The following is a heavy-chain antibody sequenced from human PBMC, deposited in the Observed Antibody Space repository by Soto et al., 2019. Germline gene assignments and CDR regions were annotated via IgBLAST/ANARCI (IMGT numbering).Heavy chain of an antibody. D-gene: IGHD3-9*01. J-gene: IGHJ4*02. V-gene: IGHV3-30*03. CDR1: GFTFSSYG. Sequence: GGSLRLSCAASGFTFSSYGMHWVRQAPGKGLEWVAVISYDGSNKYYADSVKGRFTISRDNAKNTLYLQMNSLRAEDTAVYYCARELTYYDILTGYTDYFDYWGQGTLVTVSS. CDR2: ISYDGSNK. CDR3: ARELTYYDILTGYTDYFDY.